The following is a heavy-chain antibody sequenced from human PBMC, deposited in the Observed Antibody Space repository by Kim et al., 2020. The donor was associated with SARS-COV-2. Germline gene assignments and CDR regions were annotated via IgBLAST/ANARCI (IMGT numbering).Heavy chain of an antibody. D-gene: IGHD5-12*01. CDR3: ARRGRDGYNSFDY. V-gene: IGHV1-69*01. J-gene: IGHJ4*02. Sequence: YAQKFQGRVTITADESTSTAYMELSSLRSEDTAVYYCARRGRDGYNSFDYWGQGTLVTVSS.